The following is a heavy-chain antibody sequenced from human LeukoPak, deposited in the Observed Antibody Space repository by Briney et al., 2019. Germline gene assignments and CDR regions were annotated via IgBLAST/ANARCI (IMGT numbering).Heavy chain of an antibody. D-gene: IGHD2-2*01. CDR3: ERDGQLSGGDFDY. CDR1: GLTFSNYY. J-gene: IGHJ4*02. Sequence: PGGSLRLSCAASGLTFSNYYMSWIRQAPGKVLGCVSYISGSGSTIYYADSVKGRFTISRDKAKNSLYLQMNSRRAEATAVYYCERDGQLSGGDFDYWGQGTLVTVAS. CDR2: ISGSGSTI. V-gene: IGHV3-11*04.